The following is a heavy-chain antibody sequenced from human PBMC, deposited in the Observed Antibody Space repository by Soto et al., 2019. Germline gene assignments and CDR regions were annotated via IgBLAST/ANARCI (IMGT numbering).Heavy chain of an antibody. CDR3: AKVRLPGDFWSGPLDY. J-gene: IGHJ4*02. CDR1: GFTFSSYA. V-gene: IGHV3-23*01. Sequence: VSLRLSCAASGFTFSSYAMSWVRQAPGKGLEWVSAISGSGGSTYYADSVKGRFTISRDNSKNTLYLQMNSLRAEDTAVYYCAKVRLPGDFWSGPLDYWGQGTLVTV. D-gene: IGHD3-3*01. CDR2: ISGSGGST.